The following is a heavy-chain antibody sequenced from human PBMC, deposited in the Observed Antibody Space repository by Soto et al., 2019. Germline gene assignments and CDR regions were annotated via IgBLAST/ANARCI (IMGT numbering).Heavy chain of an antibody. Sequence: QLQLQESGPGLVKPSETLSLTCTVSGGSISSSSYYWGWIRQPPGKGLEWIGSIYYSGSTYYNPSLKSRVTIAVDTSKNQFALKLSSVTAADTAVYYCARHSLNTAIAPNWFYPWGQGTLVTVSS. D-gene: IGHD5-18*01. CDR3: ARHSLNTAIAPNWFYP. CDR2: IYYSGST. V-gene: IGHV4-39*01. CDR1: GGSISSSSYY. J-gene: IGHJ5*02.